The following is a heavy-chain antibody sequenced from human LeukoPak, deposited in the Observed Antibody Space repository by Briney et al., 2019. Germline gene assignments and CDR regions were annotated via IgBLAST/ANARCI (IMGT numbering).Heavy chain of an antibody. J-gene: IGHJ4*02. Sequence: ASVKVSCKTSGYTFTSYDINWVRQATGQGLEWLGWMNPNSGNTDYAQKFQGRVIMTSNTSISTAYMGLSSLRAEDTAVYYCARDEGLAVGYWGQGTLVTVSS. CDR1: GYTFTSYD. D-gene: IGHD6-19*01. CDR2: MNPNSGNT. CDR3: ARDEGLAVGY. V-gene: IGHV1-8*01.